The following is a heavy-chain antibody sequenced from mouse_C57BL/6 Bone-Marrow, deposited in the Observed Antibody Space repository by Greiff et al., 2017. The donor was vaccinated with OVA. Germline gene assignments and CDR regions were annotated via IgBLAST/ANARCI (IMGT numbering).Heavy chain of an antibody. Sequence: VQLQQPGAELVKPGASVKLSCKASGYTFTSYWMHWVKQRPGRGLEWIGRIDPHSGGTKYTEKFTSKATLTVDKPSSTADMQLSSLTSEDSAVYYCARAVILRSRGYYAMDYWGQGTSVTVSS. CDR2: IDPHSGGT. D-gene: IGHD1-1*01. CDR1: GYTFTSYW. V-gene: IGHV1-72*01. CDR3: ARAVILRSRGYYAMDY. J-gene: IGHJ4*01.